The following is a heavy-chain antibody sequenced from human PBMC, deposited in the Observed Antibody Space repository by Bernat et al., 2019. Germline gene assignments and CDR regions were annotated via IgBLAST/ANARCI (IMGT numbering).Heavy chain of an antibody. D-gene: IGHD1-7*01. V-gene: IGHV3-30-3*01. J-gene: IGHJ3*02. Sequence: VQLVESGGDLVKPGMSLRLSCAASGFTFSNAWMNWVRQAPGKGLEWVAVISYDGGNKYYADSVKGRFTLSRDNSKNTLYMQMNSLTPEDTAVYYCARVLYKWNLGDAFDIWGQGTMVTVSS. CDR2: ISYDGGNK. CDR1: GFTFSNAW. CDR3: ARVLYKWNLGDAFDI.